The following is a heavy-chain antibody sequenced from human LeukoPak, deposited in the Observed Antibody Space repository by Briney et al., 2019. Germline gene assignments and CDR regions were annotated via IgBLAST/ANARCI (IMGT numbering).Heavy chain of an antibody. V-gene: IGHV3-23*01. CDR2: ISSTGGTT. D-gene: IGHD2-15*01. J-gene: IGHJ6*03. CDR1: GFTFSSYG. CDR3: AKNGDRGAYCTGGTCYPYFYYYMDV. Sequence: GGSLRLSCAASGFTFSSYGMHWVRQAPGKGLEWVSSISSTGGTTYYADSVKGRFTISRDNSKNTLYLQMNSLRAEDTAIYYCAKNGDRGAYCTGGTCYPYFYYYMDVWGKGTTVTI.